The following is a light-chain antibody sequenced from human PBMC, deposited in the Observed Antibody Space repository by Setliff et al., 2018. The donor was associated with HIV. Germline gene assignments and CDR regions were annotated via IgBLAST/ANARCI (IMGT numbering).Light chain of an antibody. CDR1: SSDVGAYNF. J-gene: IGLJ1*01. Sequence: QSVLTQPASVSGSPGQSITVSCTGTSSDVGAYNFASWYQHHPGRAPKLMIYEVSNRPSGVSSRFSGSKSGNTASLTISGLQAEDEADYYCSSYTYISTPVFGSGTKVTVL. CDR3: SSYTYISTPV. CDR2: EVS. V-gene: IGLV2-14*01.